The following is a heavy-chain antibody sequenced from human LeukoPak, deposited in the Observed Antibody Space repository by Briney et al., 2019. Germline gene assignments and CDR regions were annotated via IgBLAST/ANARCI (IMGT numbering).Heavy chain of an antibody. CDR2: IYYSGNT. V-gene: IGHV4-59*01. Sequence: TSSETLSLACTVSGVSISSSYWSWIRQTPGKGLEWIGYIYYSGNTNYNPSLKSRVTISIDTSKNQFSLKLSSVTAADTAVYYCARGYFDNSGYSNPFDYWGQGTLVTVSS. D-gene: IGHD3-22*01. CDR3: ARGYFDNSGYSNPFDY. CDR1: GVSISSSY. J-gene: IGHJ4*02.